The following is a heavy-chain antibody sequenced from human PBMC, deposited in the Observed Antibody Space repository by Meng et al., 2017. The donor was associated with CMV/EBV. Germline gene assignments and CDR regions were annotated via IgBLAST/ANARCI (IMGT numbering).Heavy chain of an antibody. CDR2: IYTSEST. CDR3: ARGPEVDYGDYVGLDY. CDR1: GGSISSYY. V-gene: IGHV4-4*07. Sequence: QGLLPVSGPRMVRPTETLSLTFTVSGGSISSYYWSWIRQPAGKGLEWIGRIYTSESTNYNPSLKSRVTMSVDTSKNQFSLKLSSVTAADTAVYYCARGPEVDYGDYVGLDYWGQGTLVTVSS. D-gene: IGHD4-17*01. J-gene: IGHJ4*02.